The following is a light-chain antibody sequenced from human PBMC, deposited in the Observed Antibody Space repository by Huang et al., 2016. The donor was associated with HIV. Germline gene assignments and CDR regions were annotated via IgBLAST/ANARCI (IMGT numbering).Light chain of an antibody. CDR1: QNVRNN. Sequence: EIMMTQSPATLSVSPGGRATLSCRASQNVRNNLACDQQKTGQAPRLLTYETSTRASGIPASVRGIVSATDVTLTISGLQYEDFAIYYCQQYDKWPPGLTFGGGTKVEI. J-gene: IGKJ4*01. CDR2: ETS. CDR3: QQYDKWPPGLT. V-gene: IGKV3D-15*01.